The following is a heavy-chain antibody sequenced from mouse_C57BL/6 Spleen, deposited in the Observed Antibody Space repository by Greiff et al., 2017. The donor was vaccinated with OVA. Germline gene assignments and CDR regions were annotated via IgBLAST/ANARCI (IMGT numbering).Heavy chain of an antibody. V-gene: IGHV5-16*01. CDR1: GFTFSDYY. CDR2: INYDGSST. J-gene: IGHJ3*01. CDR3: ARGEPFFAY. Sequence: EVKLVESEGGLVQPGSSMKLSCTASGFTFSDYYMAWVRQVPEKGLEWVANINYDGSSTYYLDSLKSRFIISRDNAKNILYLQMSSLTSEDTATYYCARGEPFFAYWGQGTLVTVSA.